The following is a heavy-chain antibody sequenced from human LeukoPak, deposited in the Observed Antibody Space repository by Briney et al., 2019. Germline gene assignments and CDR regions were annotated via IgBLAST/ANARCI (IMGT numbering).Heavy chain of an antibody. CDR2: IYHSGST. D-gene: IGHD2-2*01. J-gene: IGHJ6*02. CDR1: GDSIGSYF. Sequence: PSETLSLTCTVSGDSIGSYFWSWIRQSPGKRLEWIGHIYHSGSTNYNPSLKSRVTISIDTSKNQFSLKLTSVTSADTAVYYCARDGPAYTSRWYDYYYGLDVWGQGTTVTVSS. CDR3: ARDGPAYTSRWYDYYYGLDV. V-gene: IGHV4-59*01.